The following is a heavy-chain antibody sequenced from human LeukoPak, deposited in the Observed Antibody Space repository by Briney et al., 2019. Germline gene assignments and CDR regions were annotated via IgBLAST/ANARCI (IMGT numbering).Heavy chain of an antibody. J-gene: IGHJ6*02. CDR2: INPNSGGT. CDR1: GYTFTGYY. CDR3: ARSRGSGYDPPYYYYGMDV. Sequence: GASVTVSCKASGYTFTGYYMHWVRQAPGQGLEWMGWINPNSGGTNYAQKFQGRVTMTRDTSISTAYMELSRLRSDDTAVYYCARSRGSGYDPPYYYYGMDVWGQGTTVTVSS. D-gene: IGHD5-12*01. V-gene: IGHV1-2*02.